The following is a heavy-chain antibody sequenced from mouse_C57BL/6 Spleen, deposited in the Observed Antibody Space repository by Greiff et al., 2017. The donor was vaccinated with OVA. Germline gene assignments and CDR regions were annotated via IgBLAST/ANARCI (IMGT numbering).Heavy chain of an antibody. Sequence: VQRVESGPELVKPGASVKISCKASGYAFSSSWMNWVKQRPGKGLEWIGRIYPGDGDTNYNGKFKGKATLTADKSSSTAYMQLSSLTSEDSAVYFCAPTVVAFDYWGQGTTLTVSS. J-gene: IGHJ2*01. CDR3: APTVVAFDY. CDR1: GYAFSSSW. D-gene: IGHD1-1*01. CDR2: IYPGDGDT. V-gene: IGHV1-82*01.